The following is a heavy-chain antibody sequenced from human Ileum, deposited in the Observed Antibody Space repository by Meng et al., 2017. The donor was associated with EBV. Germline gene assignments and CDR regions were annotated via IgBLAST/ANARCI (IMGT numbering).Heavy chain of an antibody. V-gene: IGHV4-4*02. CDR3: ASGRDYAWHS. Sequence: QVPLQASGPGLVKPSGTLSLTCAVSGDSISSNNWWSRVRQPPGKGLEWIGEIYHSGSTNYNPSFKSRVTMSVDKSKNQISLNLSSVTAADTAVYYCASGRDYAWHSWGRGTLVTVSS. CDR2: IYHSGST. CDR1: GDSISSNNW. J-gene: IGHJ4*02. D-gene: IGHD4-17*01.